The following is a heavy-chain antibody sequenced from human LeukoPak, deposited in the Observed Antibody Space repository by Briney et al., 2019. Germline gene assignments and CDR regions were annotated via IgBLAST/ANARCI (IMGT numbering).Heavy chain of an antibody. CDR3: ARAPTTGGFDY. CDR2: INHSGST. CDR1: GGSFNGYY. J-gene: IGHJ4*02. D-gene: IGHD4-17*01. V-gene: IGHV4-34*01. Sequence: SETLSLTCAVYGGSFNGYYWSWIRQPPGKGLEWIGEINHSGSTNYNPSLKSRVTISVDTSKSQFSLKLSSVTAADTAVYFCARAPTTGGFDYWGQGTLVTVSS.